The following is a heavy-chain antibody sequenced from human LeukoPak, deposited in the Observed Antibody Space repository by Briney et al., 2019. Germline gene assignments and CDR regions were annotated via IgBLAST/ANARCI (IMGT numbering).Heavy chain of an antibody. V-gene: IGHV3-73*01. D-gene: IGHD3-10*01. J-gene: IGHJ6*04. Sequence: GGSLRLSCAASGFTFSGSAMRWVRQASGKGLEWVGRIRSKANSYATAYAASVKGRFTISRDDSKNTAYLQMNSLKTEDTAVYYCTRRAWGGYYGMDVWGKGTTVTVSS. CDR1: GFTFSGSA. CDR2: IRSKANSYAT. CDR3: TRRAWGGYYGMDV.